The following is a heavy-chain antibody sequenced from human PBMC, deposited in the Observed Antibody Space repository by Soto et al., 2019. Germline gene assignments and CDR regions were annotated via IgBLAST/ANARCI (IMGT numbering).Heavy chain of an antibody. CDR2: IRPYDGST. CDR3: ARGDGRGSSGFYYYYGMDV. J-gene: IGHJ6*02. V-gene: IGHV1-46*01. CDR1: GFTFTNYF. D-gene: IGHD6-25*01. Sequence: QVQLVQSGAEVKKPGASVKVSCKASGFTFTNYFFHWVRQAPRQGLEWMGIIRPYDGSTNYVQSLQGRVTMTSYTSTSTVYMELSSLRSEDTAVYYCARGDGRGSSGFYYYYGMDVWGHGTTVTVSS.